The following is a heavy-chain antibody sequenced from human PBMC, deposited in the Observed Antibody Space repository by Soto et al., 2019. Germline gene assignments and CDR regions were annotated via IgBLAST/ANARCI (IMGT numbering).Heavy chain of an antibody. Sequence: SVKVSCKASGGTFSSYAISWVRQAPGQGLEWMGGIIPIFGTANYAQKFQGRVTITADESTSTAYMELSSLRSEDTAVYYCARQKDIVVVPAAIDYYYGMDVWGQGTTVTVSS. CDR2: IIPIFGTA. V-gene: IGHV1-69*13. D-gene: IGHD2-2*01. J-gene: IGHJ6*02. CDR1: GGTFSSYA. CDR3: ARQKDIVVVPAAIDYYYGMDV.